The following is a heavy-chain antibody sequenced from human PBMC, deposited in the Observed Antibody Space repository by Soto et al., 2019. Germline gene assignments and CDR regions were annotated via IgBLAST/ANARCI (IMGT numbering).Heavy chain of an antibody. Sequence: ASVKVSCKVSGYTLTELSMHWVRQAPGKGLEWMGGFDPEYGETIYAQKFQGRVTMTEDTSTDTAYMELSSLRSEDTAVYYCATHIRGTEPSGYDIWGQGTLVTVSS. CDR3: ATHIRGTEPSGYDI. CDR2: FDPEYGET. CDR1: GYTLTELS. J-gene: IGHJ4*02. D-gene: IGHD5-12*01. V-gene: IGHV1-24*01.